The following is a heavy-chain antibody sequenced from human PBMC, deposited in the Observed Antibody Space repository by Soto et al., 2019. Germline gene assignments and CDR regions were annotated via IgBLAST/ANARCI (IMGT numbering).Heavy chain of an antibody. CDR3: AKDRTTVTTGNYYYYMDV. D-gene: IGHD4-4*01. CDR2: ISGSGGST. CDR1: GFTFSSYA. V-gene: IGHV3-23*01. J-gene: IGHJ6*03. Sequence: EVQLLESGGGLVQPGGSLRLSCAASGFTFSSYAMSWVRQAPGKGLEWVSAISGSGGSTYYADSVKGRFTISRDNSKNTLYLKMNSLRAEDTAVYYCAKDRTTVTTGNYYYYMDVWGKGTTVTVSS.